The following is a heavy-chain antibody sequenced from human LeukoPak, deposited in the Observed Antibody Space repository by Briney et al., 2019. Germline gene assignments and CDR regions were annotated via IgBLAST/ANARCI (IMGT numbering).Heavy chain of an antibody. V-gene: IGHV3-11*06. CDR1: GFTFSDYY. CDR2: ISSSSSYT. D-gene: IGHD5-12*01. CDR3: ARGPSGGYETADY. J-gene: IGHJ4*02. Sequence: GGSLRLSSAAPGFTFSDYYMSWNRQAPGKGLEWVSYISSSSSYTNYADSVKVRFTISRDNDKNSLYLQMNSLRAEDTAVYYCARGPSGGYETADYWGQGTLVTVSS.